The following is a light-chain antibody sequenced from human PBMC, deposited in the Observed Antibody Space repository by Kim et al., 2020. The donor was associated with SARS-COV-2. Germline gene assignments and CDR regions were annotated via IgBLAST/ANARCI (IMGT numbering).Light chain of an antibody. Sequence: VSPGERATLSCRASQSLSRNLAWYQQKPGQPPRLLMYGASTRATGVPARFSGSGSGTEFTLTISGLQSEDFAVHYCQQYNSWPPYTFGQGTKLEI. V-gene: IGKV3-15*01. J-gene: IGKJ2*01. CDR3: QQYNSWPPYT. CDR1: QSLSRN. CDR2: GAS.